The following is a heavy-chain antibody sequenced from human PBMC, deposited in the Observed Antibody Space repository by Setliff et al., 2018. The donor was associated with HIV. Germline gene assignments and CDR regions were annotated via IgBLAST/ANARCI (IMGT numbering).Heavy chain of an antibody. J-gene: IGHJ6*03. D-gene: IGHD1-7*01. CDR2: IYTSGST. V-gene: IGHV4-59*01. Sequence: PSETLSLTCTVSDGSISSYYWSWIRQPPGKGLEWIGYIYTSGSTKYNPSLKSRVTISVDTSKNQFSLKLSSVTAADTAVYYCARGDGTKYYYYYYMDVWGKGTTVTVSS. CDR3: ARGDGTKYYYYYYMDV. CDR1: DGSISSYY.